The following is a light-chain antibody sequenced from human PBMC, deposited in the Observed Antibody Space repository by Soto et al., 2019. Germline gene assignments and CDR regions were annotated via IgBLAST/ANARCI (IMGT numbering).Light chain of an antibody. V-gene: IGLV7-46*01. Sequence: QAVVTQEPSLTVSPGGTVTLTCGSSTGAVTSGHYPYWFQQKPGQAPRTLVYNTSDKHSWAPARFSGSLLGGKAALTLSGAQPEDEAEYYCLLSYSGARVFGGGTQLTVL. CDR1: TGAVTSGHY. CDR3: LLSYSGARV. J-gene: IGLJ3*02. CDR2: NTS.